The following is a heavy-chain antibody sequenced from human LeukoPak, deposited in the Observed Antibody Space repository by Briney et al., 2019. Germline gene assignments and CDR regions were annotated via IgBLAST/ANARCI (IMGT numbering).Heavy chain of an antibody. J-gene: IGHJ6*02. Sequence: GGSLRLSCAASGFAFSSYWIHCVREGPGKGVGWVSRINSDGSAKTYADSVKGRFTISRDNAKSTLYLQMNSLRAEDTAVYYCARGTISGDSGTGMDVWGQGTTVTVSS. CDR2: INSDGSAK. D-gene: IGHD4-17*01. CDR1: GFAFSSYW. CDR3: ARGTISGDSGTGMDV. V-gene: IGHV3-74*01.